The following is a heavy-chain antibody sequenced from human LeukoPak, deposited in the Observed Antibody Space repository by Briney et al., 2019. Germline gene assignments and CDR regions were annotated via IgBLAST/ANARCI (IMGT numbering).Heavy chain of an antibody. Sequence: PGGSLRLSCAASGFTFSSYAMSWVRQAPGKGLEWVSAISGSGGSTYYADSVKGRSTISRDNSKNTLYLQMNSLRAEDTAVYYCAKILRGYSGYVYYYGMDVWGQGTTVAVSS. CDR1: GFTFSSYA. CDR2: ISGSGGST. J-gene: IGHJ6*02. CDR3: AKILRGYSGYVYYYGMDV. V-gene: IGHV3-23*01. D-gene: IGHD5-12*01.